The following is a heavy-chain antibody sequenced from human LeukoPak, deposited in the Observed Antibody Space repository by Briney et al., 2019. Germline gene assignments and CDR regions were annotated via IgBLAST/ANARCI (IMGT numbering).Heavy chain of an antibody. Sequence: GGSLRLSCAASGFTFSTYWMSWVRQAPGKGLEWVANIKEDGSEKYYVDSVKGRFTISRDNAKNSLYLQMNSLRAEDTAVYYYARRGGILNGYYDYWGQGTLVTVSS. J-gene: IGHJ4*02. CDR3: ARRGGILNGYYDY. CDR1: GFTFSTYW. CDR2: IKEDGSEK. D-gene: IGHD3-9*01. V-gene: IGHV3-7*03.